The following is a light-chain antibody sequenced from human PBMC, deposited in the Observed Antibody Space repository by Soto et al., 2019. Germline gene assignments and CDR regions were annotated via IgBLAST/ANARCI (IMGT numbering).Light chain of an antibody. J-gene: IGKJ3*01. V-gene: IGKV1-27*01. CDR2: AAS. CDR3: QKYNDAPFT. Sequence: DIQMTQSPSSLSASVGDRVTITCRASQAISNYLAWYQQKPGKVPKLLIFAASTLQSGVPSRFSGGGSGTDFSPTISSLEPEDVATYYCQKYNDAPFTFGPGTKVEIK. CDR1: QAISNY.